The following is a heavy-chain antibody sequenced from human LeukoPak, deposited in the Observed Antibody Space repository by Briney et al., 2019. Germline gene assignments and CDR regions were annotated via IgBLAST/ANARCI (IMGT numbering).Heavy chain of an antibody. D-gene: IGHD2-2*01. V-gene: IGHV4-59*12. Sequence: PSETLSLTCTVSGGSISSYYWSWIRQPPGKGLEWIGYIYYSGSTNYNPSLKSRVTISVDTSKNQFSLKLSSVTAADTAAYYCARTDVPAAMGFFDYWGQGALVTVSS. CDR3: ARTDVPAAMGFFDY. CDR2: IYYSGST. J-gene: IGHJ4*02. CDR1: GGSISSYY.